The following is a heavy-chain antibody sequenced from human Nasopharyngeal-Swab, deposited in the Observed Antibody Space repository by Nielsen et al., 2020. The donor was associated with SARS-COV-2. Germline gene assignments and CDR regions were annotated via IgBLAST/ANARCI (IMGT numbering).Heavy chain of an antibody. V-gene: IGHV3-33*01. CDR3: AREGQTVDIYYYYYMDV. Sequence: GESLKISCAASGFTFSSYGMHWVRQAPGKGLEWVAVIWYDGSNKYYADSVKGRFTISRDNSKNTLYLQMNSLRAEDTAVYYCAREGQTVDIYYYYYMDVWGKGTTVTVSS. CDR1: GFTFSSYG. CDR2: IWYDGSNK. D-gene: IGHD2-2*03. J-gene: IGHJ6*03.